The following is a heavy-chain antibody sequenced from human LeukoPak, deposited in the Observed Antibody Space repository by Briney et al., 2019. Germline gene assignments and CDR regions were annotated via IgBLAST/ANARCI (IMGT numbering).Heavy chain of an antibody. Sequence: SETLSLTCTVSGAYIYNFYWSWIRQPAGKGPEGIGHLYNDGTPKYNPSLKSRVTMSADASKVQFSLTLTSVTAADTAVYYCAKAAGGTFDPWGPGIMVIVSS. V-gene: IGHV4-4*07. D-gene: IGHD1-26*01. CDR2: LYNDGTP. CDR3: AKAAGGTFDP. J-gene: IGHJ5*02. CDR1: GAYIYNFY.